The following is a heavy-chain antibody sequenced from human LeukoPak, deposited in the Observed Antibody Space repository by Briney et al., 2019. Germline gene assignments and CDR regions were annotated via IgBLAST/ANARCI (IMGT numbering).Heavy chain of an antibody. CDR2: ISSSSSYI. Sequence: GGSLRLSCAASGFTFTSYYMHWVRQAPGKGLEWVSSISSSSSYIYYADSVKGRFTISRDNAKNSLYLQMNSLRAEDTAVYYCARDLYDSSGYYYGYWGQGTLVTVSS. J-gene: IGHJ4*02. CDR3: ARDLYDSSGYYYGY. V-gene: IGHV3-21*01. D-gene: IGHD3-22*01. CDR1: GFTFTSYY.